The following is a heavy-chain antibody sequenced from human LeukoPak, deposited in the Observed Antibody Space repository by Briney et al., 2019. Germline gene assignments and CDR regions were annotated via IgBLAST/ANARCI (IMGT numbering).Heavy chain of an antibody. J-gene: IGHJ5*02. Sequence: GGSLRLSCAASGFTSTKYAMNWVRQAPGKGLEWVSVLIGSSGSTDYADSVKGRFTISRDNSKSTLYLQMNSLRAEDTAVYYCARDKGNHPYNWFDPWGQGTLVTVSS. CDR3: ARDKGNHPYNWFDP. V-gene: IGHV3-23*01. CDR2: LIGSSGST. CDR1: GFTSTKYA. D-gene: IGHD1-14*01.